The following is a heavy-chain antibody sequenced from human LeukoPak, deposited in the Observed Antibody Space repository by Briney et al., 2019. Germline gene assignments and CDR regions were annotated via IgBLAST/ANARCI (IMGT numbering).Heavy chain of an antibody. D-gene: IGHD3-22*01. V-gene: IGHV3-30*02. CDR3: AKAYDSSAYSGFDP. J-gene: IGHJ5*02. CDR1: GFIFSGYG. CDR2: IRFDGSDK. Sequence: PGGSLRLSCAASGFIFSGYGFHWVRQAPGKGLEWVAFIRFDGSDKYYADSVKGRFTISRDNSKNTLYLQMNSLRDEDTAVYYCAKAYDSSAYSGFDPWGQGTLVTVSS.